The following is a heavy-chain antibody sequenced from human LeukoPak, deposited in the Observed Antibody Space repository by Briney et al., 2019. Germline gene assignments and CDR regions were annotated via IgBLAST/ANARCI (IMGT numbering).Heavy chain of an antibody. D-gene: IGHD3-22*01. CDR1: GFTFNIYA. CDR3: AKDRPNYHESNGHYYRLNGDS. Sequence: GGSLRLSCAASGFTFNIYAMSWVRQAPEKGLEWVSSITSSGDATFHADSVKDRFTISRDNSKSTLYLQMSRLRVEDTAVYYCAKDRPNYHESNGHYYRLNGDSWGQGTLVTVSS. CDR2: ITSSGDAT. J-gene: IGHJ5*01. V-gene: IGHV3-23*01.